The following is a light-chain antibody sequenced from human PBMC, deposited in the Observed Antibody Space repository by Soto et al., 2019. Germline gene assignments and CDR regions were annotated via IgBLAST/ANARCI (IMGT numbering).Light chain of an antibody. CDR1: NPNIGSNP. J-gene: IGLJ2*01. V-gene: IGLV1-47*01. CDR3: AAWDDSLSGVV. Sequence: QSVLTQPPSASGTPGQRVTIACSGSNPNIGSNPVYWYLQLPGTAPKVLIYRSTQRPSGVPDRFSGSKSGTSASLAISGLRFEDEADYYCAAWDDSLSGVVFGGGTKLTVL. CDR2: RST.